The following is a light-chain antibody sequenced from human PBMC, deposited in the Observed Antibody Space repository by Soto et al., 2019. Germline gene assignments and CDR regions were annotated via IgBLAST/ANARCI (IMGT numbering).Light chain of an antibody. CDR3: QQYGSSPLT. Sequence: EIELTQSPGTLSLSPGERATLSCRASQTVTNSCLAWYQQKPGQAPRLLIYGAASRATGIPDRFSGSGSGTDFTLTISGLEPEDFAVYYCQQYGSSPLTFGGGTKVEIK. J-gene: IGKJ4*01. CDR1: QTVTNSC. V-gene: IGKV3-20*01. CDR2: GAA.